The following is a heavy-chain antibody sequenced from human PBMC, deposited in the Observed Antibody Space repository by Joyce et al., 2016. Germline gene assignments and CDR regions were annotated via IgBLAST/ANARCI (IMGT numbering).Heavy chain of an antibody. V-gene: IGHV1-18*01. J-gene: IGHJ4*02. CDR3: ARAVNSLTAAPGY. CDR2: ISVDNGNT. CDR1: GYPFPTYG. D-gene: IGHD6-13*01. Sequence: QVQLVQSGPEVKKPGASVKVSCKTSGYPFPTYGITWARQAPGQGLEWMGWISVDNGNTEYAQNLQGRLTLTTDTSTTTSYMDLRSLRSDDTAVYYCARAVNSLTAAPGYWGQGTLVTVSS.